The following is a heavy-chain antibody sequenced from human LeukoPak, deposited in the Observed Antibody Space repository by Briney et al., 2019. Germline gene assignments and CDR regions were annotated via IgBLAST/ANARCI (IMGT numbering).Heavy chain of an antibody. CDR3: AKDRYCSSTSCPPTFDY. D-gene: IGHD2-2*01. Sequence: GGSLRLSCAASGFTFSSYAMSWVRQAPGKGLEWVSAISGSGGSTYYADSVKSRFTISRDNSKNTLYLQMNSLRAEDTAVYYCAKDRYCSSTSCPPTFDYWGQGTLVTVSS. CDR1: GFTFSSYA. CDR2: ISGSGGST. J-gene: IGHJ4*02. V-gene: IGHV3-23*01.